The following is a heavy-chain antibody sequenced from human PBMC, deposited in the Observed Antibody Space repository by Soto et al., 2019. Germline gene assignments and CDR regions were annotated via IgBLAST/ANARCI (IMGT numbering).Heavy chain of an antibody. D-gene: IGHD3-10*01. J-gene: IGHJ4*02. CDR1: GGSVRRGNYY. CDR2: ISNSGRT. Sequence: QVKLQESGPGLVKPSQTLSLTCTVSGGSVRRGNYYWSWIRQFPGKGLEWMGYISNSGRTHYNPSLMSRITILVDTSKNHFFLELRSVTAADTALYYCARADYATGSYYPDYWGQGTLVTVSS. CDR3: ARADYATGSYYPDY. V-gene: IGHV4-31*03.